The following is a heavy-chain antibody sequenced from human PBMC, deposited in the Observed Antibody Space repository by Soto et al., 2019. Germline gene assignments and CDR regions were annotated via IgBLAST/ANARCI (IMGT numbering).Heavy chain of an antibody. CDR2: INPNSGGT. J-gene: IGHJ4*02. CDR3: ARGAVAGHFDY. V-gene: IGHV1-2*04. CDR1: GYTFTDFY. Sequence: ASVKVSCKTSGYTFTDFYMHWVRQAPGQGLEWMGWINPNSGGTKYAQNFQGWVTMPRDTSISTAYMELSRLRSDDTAVYYCARGAVAGHFDYWGQGTLVTVSS. D-gene: IGHD6-19*01.